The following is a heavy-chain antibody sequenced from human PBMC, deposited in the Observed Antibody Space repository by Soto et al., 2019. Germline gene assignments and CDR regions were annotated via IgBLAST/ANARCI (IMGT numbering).Heavy chain of an antibody. CDR1: GFSFGGYA. CDR3: AKPFYPDSDGYYSGRYYFEY. J-gene: IGHJ4*02. V-gene: IGHV3-23*01. CDR2: ISGSGLTM. D-gene: IGHD3-22*01. Sequence: GGSLRLSCAVSGFSFGGYAMTLVRQAPGKGLEWVSGISGSGLTMYYADSVKGRFTISKDNSKNTLYLQMNSLGAEDTAVYYCAKPFYPDSDGYYSGRYYFEYWGQGTLVTVSS.